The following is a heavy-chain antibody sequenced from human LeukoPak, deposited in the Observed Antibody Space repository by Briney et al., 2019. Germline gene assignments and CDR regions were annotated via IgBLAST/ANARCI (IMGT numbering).Heavy chain of an antibody. V-gene: IGHV3-53*01. CDR2: IYSGGST. CDR3: ARADRIDGYRFDY. J-gene: IGHJ4*02. D-gene: IGHD5-24*01. CDR1: GFTVSSTY. Sequence: GGSLRLSCAASGFTVSSTYMNWVRQAPGRGLEWVSIIYSGGSTYYAESVRGRFTISRDNSKNTLYLQMNSLRAEDTALYYCARADRIDGYRFDYWGQGTLVTVSS.